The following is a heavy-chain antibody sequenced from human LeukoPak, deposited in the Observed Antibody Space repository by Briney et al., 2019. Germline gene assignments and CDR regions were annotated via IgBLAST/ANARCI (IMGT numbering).Heavy chain of an antibody. CDR3: ARDLGSGYGGAY. CDR1: GYTFTSYY. Sequence: ASVKVSCKASGYTFTSYYMHWVRQAPGQGLEWMGIINPSGGSTNYAQKFQGRVTITADESTSTAYMELSSLRSEDTAVYYCARDLGSGYGGAYWGQGTLVTVSS. J-gene: IGHJ4*02. V-gene: IGHV1-46*01. CDR2: INPSGGST. D-gene: IGHD5-12*01.